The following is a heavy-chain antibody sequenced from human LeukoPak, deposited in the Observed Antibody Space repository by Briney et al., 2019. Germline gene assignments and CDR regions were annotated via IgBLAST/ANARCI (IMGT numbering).Heavy chain of an antibody. CDR3: ARGVVVAAKSFNP. Sequence: PSGTLSLTCAVSGGSISSSNWWSWVRQPPGQGLEWIGEIYHSGSTNYNPSLKSRVTISVDKSKNQFSLKLSSVTAADTAVYYCARGVVVAAKSFNPWGQGTLVTVSS. D-gene: IGHD2-15*01. CDR1: GGSISSSNW. J-gene: IGHJ5*02. CDR2: IYHSGST. V-gene: IGHV4-4*02.